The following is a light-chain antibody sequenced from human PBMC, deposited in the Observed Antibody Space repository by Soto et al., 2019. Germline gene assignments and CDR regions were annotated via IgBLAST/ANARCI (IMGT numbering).Light chain of an antibody. V-gene: IGLV1-40*01. CDR3: QSFDSSLSVV. Sequence: QLVLTQPPSVSGAPGQRVTISCTGSSSNIGAGYHVHWYQQLPGTAPKLLIYGNNNRPSGVPGRFSGSKSGTSASLAITGLQAEDEADYYCQSFDSSLSVVFGGGTQLTVL. CDR2: GNN. J-gene: IGLJ3*02. CDR1: SSNIGAGYH.